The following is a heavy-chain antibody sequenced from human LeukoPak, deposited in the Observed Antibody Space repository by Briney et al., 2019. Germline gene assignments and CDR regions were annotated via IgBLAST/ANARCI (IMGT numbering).Heavy chain of an antibody. J-gene: IGHJ4*02. CDR1: GFTFSSYA. D-gene: IGHD5-18*01. Sequence: GGSLRLSCAASGFTFSSYAMSWVRQAPGKGLEWVSAISGGGGSTYYADSVKGRFTISRDNSKNTLYLQMNSLRAEDTAAYYCAKVDVDTAMVTDYWGQGTVVTVSS. V-gene: IGHV3-23*01. CDR2: ISGGGGST. CDR3: AKVDVDTAMVTDY.